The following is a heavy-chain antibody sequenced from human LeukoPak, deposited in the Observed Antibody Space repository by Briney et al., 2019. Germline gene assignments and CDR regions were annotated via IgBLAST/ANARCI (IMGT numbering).Heavy chain of an antibody. Sequence: ASVKVSCKASGYKFSAFPMHWVRQAPGQGLEWMGWISAYNGNTNYAQKLQGRVTMTTDTSTSTAYMELRSLRSDDTAVYYCAHIVVVPAAIAEDYYYYMDVWGKGTTVTVSS. J-gene: IGHJ6*03. CDR2: ISAYNGNT. CDR3: AHIVVVPAAIAEDYYYYMDV. D-gene: IGHD2-2*02. CDR1: GYKFSAFP. V-gene: IGHV1-18*01.